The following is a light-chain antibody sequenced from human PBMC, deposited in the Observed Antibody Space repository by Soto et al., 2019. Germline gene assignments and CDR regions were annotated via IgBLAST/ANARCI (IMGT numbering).Light chain of an antibody. CDR2: GAS. J-gene: IGKJ1*01. CDR1: QIVSSN. CDR3: QQYNNWPRGEART. V-gene: IGKV3-15*01. Sequence: EIVMTQSPATLSVSPGERATLSCRASQIVSSNLAWYQQKPGQAPRLLIYGASTRATGIPARFSGSGSGTEFTLTISSLQSEDFAVYYCQQYNNWPRGEARTFGQGTKVDIK.